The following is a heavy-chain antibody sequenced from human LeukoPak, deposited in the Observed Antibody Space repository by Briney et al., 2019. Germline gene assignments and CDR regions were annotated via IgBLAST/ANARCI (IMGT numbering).Heavy chain of an antibody. J-gene: IGHJ4*02. CDR1: GASINSHY. V-gene: IGHV4-4*07. CDR2: IYISGST. CDR3: ARALNPLPGTYFFDY. Sequence: SSETLSLTCSDPGASINSHYWTWIWQPAGKGLEWIGRIYISGSTNYSPSLKGRVTMSVDTSKNQFSLNLISVTAADTAVYYCARALNPLPGTYFFDYWGQGTLVTVAS.